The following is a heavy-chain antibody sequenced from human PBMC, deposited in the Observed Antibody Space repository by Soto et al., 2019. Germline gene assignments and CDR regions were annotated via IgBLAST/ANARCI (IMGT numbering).Heavy chain of an antibody. D-gene: IGHD6-6*01. V-gene: IGHV1-18*01. CDR2: ISAYNGNT. CDR1: GYTFTSYG. J-gene: IGHJ4*02. CDR3: ARDRSPTVYSSSSGGTLAAPDY. Sequence: GASVKVSCKASGYTFTSYGISWVRQAPGQGLEWMGWISAYNGNTNYAQKLQGRVTMTTDTSTSTAYMELRSLRSDDTAVYYCARDRSPTVYSSSSGGTLAAPDYWGQGTLVTVSS.